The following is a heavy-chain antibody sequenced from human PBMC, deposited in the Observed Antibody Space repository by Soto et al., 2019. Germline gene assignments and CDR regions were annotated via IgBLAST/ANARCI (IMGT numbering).Heavy chain of an antibody. D-gene: IGHD3-16*01. Sequence: EVQLVESGGGLVQPGGSLRLSCAASGFTFSSYWMSWVRQAPGKGLEWVANIKQDGSEKYYVDSAKGRFTISRDNAKNSLYLQMNSLRAEDMAVFYCVRVGRLGGYWGQGTLVTVSS. CDR1: GFTFSSYW. CDR2: IKQDGSEK. V-gene: IGHV3-7*03. J-gene: IGHJ4*02. CDR3: VRVGRLGGY.